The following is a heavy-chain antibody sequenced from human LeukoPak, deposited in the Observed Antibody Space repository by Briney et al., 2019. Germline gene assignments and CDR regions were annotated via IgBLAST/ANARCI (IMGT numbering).Heavy chain of an antibody. CDR2: MHYSGST. CDR1: GGSITSGSYY. CDR3: ARASWPGYSYGLDAFDI. J-gene: IGHJ3*02. D-gene: IGHD5-18*01. V-gene: IGHV4-39*01. Sequence: SETLSLTCSVSGGSITSGSYYWGWIRQPPGKGLEWIGSMHYSGSTYYSPSLKSRVTMSADTSKNQFSLKLNSVTAADTGVYYCARASWPGYSYGLDAFDIWGQGTMVAVSS.